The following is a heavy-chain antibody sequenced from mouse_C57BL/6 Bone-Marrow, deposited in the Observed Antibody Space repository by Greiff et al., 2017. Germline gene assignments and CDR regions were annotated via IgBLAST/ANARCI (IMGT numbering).Heavy chain of an antibody. CDR1: GFTFSSYT. D-gene: IGHD1-1*01. J-gene: IGHJ1*03. CDR3: SRQVTTVLATKYFDV. V-gene: IGHV5-9*01. Sequence: EVQLVESGGGLVKPGGSLKLSCAASGFTFSSYTMSWVRQTPEKRLQWVAAISGGGGNTYYPDSVKGRLPITRNNDKNILYLQMSSLRSEDTALYYCSRQVTTVLATKYFDVWGTGTTVTVSS. CDR2: ISGGGGNT.